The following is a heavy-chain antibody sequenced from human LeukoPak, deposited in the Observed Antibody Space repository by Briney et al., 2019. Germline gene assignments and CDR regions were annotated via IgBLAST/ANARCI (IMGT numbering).Heavy chain of an antibody. CDR1: GFTVSRNY. CDR2: TYSDGST. Sequence: GGSLRLSCADSGFTVSRNYMSWVRQAPGKGLESVSITYSDGSTYYADSVKGRFTISRDNSKNTLYLQMNSLRAEDTAVYYCARSNGFGMDVWGQGTTVTVSS. CDR3: ARSNGFGMDV. D-gene: IGHD2-8*01. J-gene: IGHJ6*02. V-gene: IGHV3-53*01.